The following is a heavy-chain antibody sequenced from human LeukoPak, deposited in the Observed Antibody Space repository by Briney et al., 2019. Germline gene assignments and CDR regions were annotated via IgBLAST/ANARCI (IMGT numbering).Heavy chain of an antibody. Sequence: SVKVTCKASGGTFSSYAISWVRQAPGQGLEWMGRIIPILGIANYAQKFQGRVTITADKSTSTAYMELSSLRSEDTAVYYCARVFYCSSTSCYMAGGAYYYGMDVWGQGTTVTVSS. J-gene: IGHJ6*02. CDR3: ARVFYCSSTSCYMAGGAYYYGMDV. CDR2: IIPILGIA. V-gene: IGHV1-69*04. CDR1: GGTFSSYA. D-gene: IGHD2-2*02.